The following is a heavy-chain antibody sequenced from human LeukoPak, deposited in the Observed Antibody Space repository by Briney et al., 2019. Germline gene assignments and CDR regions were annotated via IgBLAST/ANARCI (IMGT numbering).Heavy chain of an antibody. D-gene: IGHD3-3*01. CDR1: GDTFSSYA. CDR3: ARASIVGGDYDFWSGYYPISFDY. Sequence: ASVKVSCKASGDTFSSYAISWVRQAPGQGLEWMGGIIPIFGTANYAQKFQGRVTITADESTSTAYMELSSLRSEDTAVYYCARASIVGGDYDFWSGYYPISFDYWGQGTLVTVSS. J-gene: IGHJ4*02. CDR2: IIPIFGTA. V-gene: IGHV1-69*13.